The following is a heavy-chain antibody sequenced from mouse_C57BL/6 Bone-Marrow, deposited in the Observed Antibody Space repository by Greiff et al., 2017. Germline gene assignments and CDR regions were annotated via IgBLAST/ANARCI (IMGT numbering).Heavy chain of an antibody. Sequence: QVQLQQSGAELMKPGASVKLSCKATGYTFTGYWIEWVKQTPGHGLEGIGEILTGSGSTNYNEKFKGKATFAADTASNTAYMQLSSLTTEDSAIYCCARGGLRFAYWGQGTLVTVSA. CDR1: GYTFTGYW. V-gene: IGHV1-9*01. D-gene: IGHD2-4*01. CDR2: ILTGSGST. J-gene: IGHJ3*01. CDR3: ARGGLRFAY.